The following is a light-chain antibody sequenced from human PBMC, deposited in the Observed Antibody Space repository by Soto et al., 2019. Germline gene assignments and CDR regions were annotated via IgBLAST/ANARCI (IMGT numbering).Light chain of an antibody. CDR2: GAS. CDR1: QSVSSN. J-gene: IGKJ1*01. V-gene: IGKV3-15*01. Sequence: EIVMTQSPATLSVSPGERATLSCRASQSVSSNLAWYQQKPGQAPRLLIYGASTRATGIPARFSGSGSGTDFTLTISSLQSEDFAVYYCQQYNDRPRTFGQGTKVDIK. CDR3: QQYNDRPRT.